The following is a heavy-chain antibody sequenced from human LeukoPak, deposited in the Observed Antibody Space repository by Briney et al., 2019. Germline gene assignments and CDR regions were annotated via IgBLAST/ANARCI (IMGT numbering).Heavy chain of an antibody. J-gene: IGHJ5*02. CDR3: ARHLRASSGWYGAFDP. V-gene: IGHV4-39*01. CDR1: VGSISSSSYY. CDR2: IYYSGST. Sequence: SETLSLTCTVSVGSISSSSYYWGWIRRPRGKGLEWSGSIYYSGSTYYNPSLQSRDTLTVDTAQTQSFQKLSSVTAGDTAVYYCARHLRASSGWYGAFDPWGQGTLVTVSS. D-gene: IGHD6-19*01.